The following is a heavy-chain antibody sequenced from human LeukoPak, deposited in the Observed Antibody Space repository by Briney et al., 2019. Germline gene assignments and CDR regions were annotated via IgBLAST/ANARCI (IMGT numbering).Heavy chain of an antibody. Sequence: ASVKVSCKASGYTFTGYYMHWVRQAPGQGLEWMGWINPNSGGTNYAQKFQGRVTMTRDTSISTAYMELSRLRSDDTAVYYCARILTYYYGSGSFYFDYWGQGTLVTVSS. V-gene: IGHV1-2*02. CDR1: GYTFTGYY. CDR3: ARILTYYYGSGSFYFDY. CDR2: INPNSGGT. D-gene: IGHD3-10*01. J-gene: IGHJ4*02.